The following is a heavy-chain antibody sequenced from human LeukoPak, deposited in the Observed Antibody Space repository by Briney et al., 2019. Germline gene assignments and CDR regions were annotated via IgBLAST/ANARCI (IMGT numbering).Heavy chain of an antibody. CDR1: GGSFSGYY. CDR3: ARDPPNWNYEYYYYMDV. CDR2: INHSGST. J-gene: IGHJ6*03. Sequence: SETLSLTCAVYGGSFSGYYWSWIRQPPGKGLEWIGEINHSGSTNYNPSLKSRVTLSVDTSKNQFSLKLSSVTAADTAVYYCARDPPNWNYEYYYYMDVWGKGTTVTVSS. D-gene: IGHD1-7*01. V-gene: IGHV4-34*01.